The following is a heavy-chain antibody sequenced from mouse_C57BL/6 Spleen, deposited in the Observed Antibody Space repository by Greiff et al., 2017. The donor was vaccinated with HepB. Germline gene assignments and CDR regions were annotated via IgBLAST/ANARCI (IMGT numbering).Heavy chain of an antibody. J-gene: IGHJ3*01. Sequence: EVQRVESGGGLVKPGGSLKLSCAASGFTFSDYGMHWVRQAPEKGLEWVAYISSGSSTIYYADTVKGRFTISRDNAKNTLFLQMTSLRSEDTAMYYCAREYGSSFPWFAYWGQGTLVTVSA. CDR2: ISSGSSTI. CDR3: AREYGSSFPWFAY. V-gene: IGHV5-17*01. CDR1: GFTFSDYG. D-gene: IGHD1-1*01.